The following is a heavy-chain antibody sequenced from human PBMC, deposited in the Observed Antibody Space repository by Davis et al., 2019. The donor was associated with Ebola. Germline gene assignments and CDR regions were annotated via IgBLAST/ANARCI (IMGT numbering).Heavy chain of an antibody. CDR2: TYYSSKWYN. J-gene: IGHJ6*04. Sequence: PSETLSLTCAISGNSVSSNSAACNWIRQSPSRGLEWLGRTYYSSKWYNDYAVSVKGRITVNADTSKNQFSLQLDSVTPEDTALYYCARGWLRRGMDVWGEGTTVTVSS. D-gene: IGHD5-18*01. CDR1: GNSVSSNSAA. V-gene: IGHV6-1*01. CDR3: ARGWLRRGMDV.